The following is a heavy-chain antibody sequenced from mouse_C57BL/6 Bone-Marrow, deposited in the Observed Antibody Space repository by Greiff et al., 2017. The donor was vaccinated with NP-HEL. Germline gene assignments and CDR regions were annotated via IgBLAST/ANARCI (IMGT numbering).Heavy chain of an antibody. CDR3: ASPYDYDVAWFAY. CDR2: ISSGGSYT. V-gene: IGHV5-6*03. Sequence: EVKLVESGGGLVQPGGSLKLSCAASGFTFSSYGMSWVRQTPDKRLEWVATISSGGSYTYYPDSVKGRFTISRDNAKNTLYLQMSSLKSEDTAMYYCASPYDYDVAWFAYWGQGTLVTVSA. D-gene: IGHD2-4*01. CDR1: GFTFSSYG. J-gene: IGHJ3*01.